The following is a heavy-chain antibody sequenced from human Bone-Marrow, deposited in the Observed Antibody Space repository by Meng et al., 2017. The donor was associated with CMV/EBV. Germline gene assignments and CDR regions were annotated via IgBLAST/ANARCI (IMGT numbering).Heavy chain of an antibody. D-gene: IGHD6-13*01. Sequence: GGSLRLSCAASGFTFSSYAMSWVRQAPGKGLEWVSAISGSGGSTYYADSVKGRFTISRDNSKNSLYLQMNSLRAEDTAVYYCARDFSKGPYYYYGMDVWGQGTTVTVSS. CDR1: GFTFSSYA. CDR3: ARDFSKGPYYYYGMDV. CDR2: ISGSGGST. J-gene: IGHJ6*02. V-gene: IGHV3-23*01.